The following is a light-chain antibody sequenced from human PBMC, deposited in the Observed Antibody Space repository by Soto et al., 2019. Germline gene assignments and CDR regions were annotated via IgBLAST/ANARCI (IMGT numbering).Light chain of an antibody. CDR3: QAWDSSLVV. V-gene: IGLV3-1*01. Sequence: SYELTQPPSVSVSPGQTASITCSGDKLGDKYACWYQQKPGQSPVLVIYQDSKRPSGIPERFSGSNSGNTATLTISGTQAMDEADYYCQAWDSSLVVFGGGTKPPS. J-gene: IGLJ2*01. CDR2: QDS. CDR1: KLGDKY.